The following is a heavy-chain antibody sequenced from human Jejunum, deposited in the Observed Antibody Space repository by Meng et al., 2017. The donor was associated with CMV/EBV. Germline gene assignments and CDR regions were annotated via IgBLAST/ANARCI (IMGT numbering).Heavy chain of an antibody. CDR2: VYYSGST. V-gene: IGHV4-39*07. J-gene: IGHJ4*02. CDR3: ARDPTPDGSDY. D-gene: IGHD3-10*01. Sequence: QLQLEESGPGLVKPSETLSLTCTMSGASIRDSSYYWGWIRQPPGKGLEWIGSVYYSGSTYYNPSHESRVTISVDTSKNQFSLKLTSVTAADTATYYCARDPTPDGSDYWGRGTLVTVSS. CDR1: GASIRDSSYY.